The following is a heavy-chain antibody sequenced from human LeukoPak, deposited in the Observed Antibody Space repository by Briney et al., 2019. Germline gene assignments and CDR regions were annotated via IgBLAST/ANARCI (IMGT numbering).Heavy chain of an antibody. D-gene: IGHD3-22*01. J-gene: IGHJ4*02. V-gene: IGHV7-4-1*02. CDR1: GYTFTSYA. CDR3: ARDDGRVYYDSSGNVDGDY. CDR2: INTNTGNP. Sequence: GASVKVSCKASGYTFTSYAMNWVRQAPGQGLEWMGWINTNTGNPTYAQGFTGRFVFSLDTSVSTAYLQISSLKAEDTAVYYCARDDGRVYYDSSGNVDGDYWGQGTLVTVSS.